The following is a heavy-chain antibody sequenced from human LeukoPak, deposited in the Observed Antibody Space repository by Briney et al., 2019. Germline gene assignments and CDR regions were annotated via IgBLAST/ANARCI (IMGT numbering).Heavy chain of an antibody. CDR2: IYYSGIT. V-gene: IGHV4-59*01. J-gene: IGHJ4*02. CDR1: GGSISSSY. CDR3: ARASGAFYY. Sequence: PSETLSLTCTASGGSISSSYWSWIRQPPGKGLEWIGYIYYSGITNYNPSLKSRVTISLDTSKNQFSLKLNSLTAADTAVYYCARASGAFYYWGQGALVTVSS.